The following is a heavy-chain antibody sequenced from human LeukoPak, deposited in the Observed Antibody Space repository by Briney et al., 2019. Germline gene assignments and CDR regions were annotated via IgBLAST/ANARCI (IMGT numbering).Heavy chain of an antibody. CDR1: GGSISSSSSYY. CDR3: ARDQAALSGSPGITSTAFDI. CDR2: IYYSGNT. D-gene: IGHD1-26*01. V-gene: IGHV4-39*07. Sequence: KPSETLSLTCTVSGGSISSSSSYYWGWIRQPPGTGLEWIGTIYYSGNTYYNPSLKGRVTISVDRSKNQFSLKLSSVTAADTAVYYCARDQAALSGSPGITSTAFDIWGQGTMVTVSS. J-gene: IGHJ3*02.